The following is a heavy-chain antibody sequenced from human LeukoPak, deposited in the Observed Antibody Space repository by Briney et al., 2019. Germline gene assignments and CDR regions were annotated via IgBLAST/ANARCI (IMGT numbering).Heavy chain of an antibody. D-gene: IGHD4-23*01. Sequence: GGSLRLSCAASGFTFSSYGMHWVRQAPGKWLEWVAVISYDGSDKYYADSVKGRFTISRDNAKNSLYLQMNSLRAEDTAVYHCARDSGTMTTVVTSFDYWGQGTLVTVSS. V-gene: IGHV3-30*03. J-gene: IGHJ4*02. CDR1: GFTFSSYG. CDR3: ARDSGTMTTVVTSFDY. CDR2: ISYDGSDK.